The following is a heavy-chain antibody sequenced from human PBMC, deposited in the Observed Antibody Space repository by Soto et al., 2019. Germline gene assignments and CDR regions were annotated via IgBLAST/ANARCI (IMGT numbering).Heavy chain of an antibody. Sequence: ASVKVSCKASGYTFTSYVINWVLQATGQGYEWMGWINPNSGNTGYAQKFQGRVTMTRNTSISTAYMELSSLRSEDTAAYYCAHKEYYFATGTYYNVRWFDPWGQRILVTSPQ. V-gene: IGHV1-8*01. CDR2: INPNSGNT. CDR1: GYTFTSYV. CDR3: AHKEYYFATGTYYNVRWFDP. J-gene: IGHJ5*02. D-gene: IGHD3-10*01.